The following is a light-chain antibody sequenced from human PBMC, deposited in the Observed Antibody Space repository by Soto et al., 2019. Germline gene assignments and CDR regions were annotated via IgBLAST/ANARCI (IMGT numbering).Light chain of an antibody. Sequence: EIVLMQSPGTLSLSPGERATLSCRATQSISSSSLAWYQQKAGQSPRLLIYGSSSRATVIPDRFGGSGSGTDFTLTISRLEPEDFAVYFCQQFGSSPWTFGQGTKVAIK. CDR1: QSISSSS. CDR3: QQFGSSPWT. CDR2: GSS. V-gene: IGKV3-20*01. J-gene: IGKJ1*01.